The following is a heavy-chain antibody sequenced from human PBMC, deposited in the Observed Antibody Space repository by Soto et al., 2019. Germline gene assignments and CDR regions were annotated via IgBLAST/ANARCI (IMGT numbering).Heavy chain of an antibody. D-gene: IGHD1-26*01. Sequence: EVQLLESGGGLVQPGGSLRLSCAASGFIFSDYAMSWVRQAPGKGLEWVSAINGRGGKTYYADSVKGRFTISRDNSKNTLNRQRTSVTAEDTAIYYRGEEREKFVIDSWGQGTLVTVSS. V-gene: IGHV3-23*01. CDR2: INGRGGKT. CDR1: GFIFSDYA. CDR3: GEEREKFVIDS. J-gene: IGHJ5*01.